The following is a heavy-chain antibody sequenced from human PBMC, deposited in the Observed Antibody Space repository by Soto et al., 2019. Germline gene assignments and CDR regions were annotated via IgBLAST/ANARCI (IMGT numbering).Heavy chain of an antibody. Sequence: ASVKVSCKASGYTFTSYYMHWVRQAPGQGLEWMGIINPSGGSTSYAQKFQGRITMTRDTSTSTVYMGLSSLRSEDTAVYYCARGGLVVVPAAIPLKYYGMDVWGQGTTVTVSS. D-gene: IGHD2-2*01. CDR2: INPSGGST. CDR3: ARGGLVVVPAAIPLKYYGMDV. CDR1: GYTFTSYY. V-gene: IGHV1-46*01. J-gene: IGHJ6*02.